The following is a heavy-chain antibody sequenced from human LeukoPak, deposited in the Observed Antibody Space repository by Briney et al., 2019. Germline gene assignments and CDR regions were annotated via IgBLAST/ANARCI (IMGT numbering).Heavy chain of an antibody. Sequence: SETLSLTCTVSGGSISSYYWSWLRQPPGKGLEWIGYIYYSGSTYYNPSLRSRVTISVDPSNNQFSLKLSSVTAADTAVYYCARIFLNSDYDYHYYYYIDVWGKGTTVTVSS. D-gene: IGHD4/OR15-4a*01. V-gene: IGHV4-59*08. J-gene: IGHJ6*03. CDR3: ARIFLNSDYDYHYYYYIDV. CDR1: GGSISSYY. CDR2: IYYSGST.